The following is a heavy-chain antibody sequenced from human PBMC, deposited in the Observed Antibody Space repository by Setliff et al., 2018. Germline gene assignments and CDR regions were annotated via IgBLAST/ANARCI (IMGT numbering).Heavy chain of an antibody. Sequence: SETLSLTCTVSDGSLSTYYWSWIRQPPGKGLEFIGYVXYXXXANYXXSLSSRLTISVDTPKNQFSLKLRSVTAADTAVYYCARGGTFRYFDFWGQGAPVTVSS. D-gene: IGHD5-12*01. J-gene: IGHJ4*02. CDR2: VXYXXXA. CDR3: ARGGTFRYFDF. CDR1: DGSLSTYY. V-gene: IGHV4-59*01.